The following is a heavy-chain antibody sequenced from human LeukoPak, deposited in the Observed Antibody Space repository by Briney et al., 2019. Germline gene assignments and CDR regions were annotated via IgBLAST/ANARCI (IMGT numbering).Heavy chain of an antibody. CDR3: ARVEGVYDGY. V-gene: IGHV3-21*01. D-gene: IGHD2-8*01. CDR2: ISSSSSYI. CDR1: GFTVSNNY. Sequence: PGGSLRLSCAASGFTVSNNYMSWVRQAPGKGLEWVSSISSSSSYIYYADSVKGRFTISRDNAKNSLYLQMNSLRAEDTAVYYCARVEGVYDGYWGQGTLVTVSS. J-gene: IGHJ4*02.